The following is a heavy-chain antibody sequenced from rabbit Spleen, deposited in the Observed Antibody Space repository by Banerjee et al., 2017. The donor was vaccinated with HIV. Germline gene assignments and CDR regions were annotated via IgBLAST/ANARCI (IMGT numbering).Heavy chain of an antibody. Sequence: QSLEESGGGLVQPEGSLTLTCKASGFSFSSSDYICWVRQAPGKGLEWISCIAGSSSAFTYSATWATGRFTISKTSSTTVTLQMISLTVADTATYFCARDTGTSFSSYGMDLWGPGTLVTVS. CDR1: GFSFSSSDY. J-gene: IGHJ6*01. CDR3: ARDTGTSFSSYGMDL. V-gene: IGHV1S40*01. D-gene: IGHD7-1*01. CDR2: IAGSSSAFT.